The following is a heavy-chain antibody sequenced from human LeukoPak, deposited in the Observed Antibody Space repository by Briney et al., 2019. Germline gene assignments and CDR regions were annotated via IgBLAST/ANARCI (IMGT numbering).Heavy chain of an antibody. Sequence: PGGSLRLSCAASGFTFSSYSMNWVRQAPGKGLEWVSYISSSSSTIYNADSVKGRFTTSRDNAKNSLDLQMNSLKVEDTAVYYCATPAAGPGAEYSLYWGQGTLVIVSS. V-gene: IGHV3-48*04. CDR3: ATPAAGPGAEYSLY. CDR2: ISSSSSTI. J-gene: IGHJ1*01. CDR1: GFTFSSYS. D-gene: IGHD6-13*01.